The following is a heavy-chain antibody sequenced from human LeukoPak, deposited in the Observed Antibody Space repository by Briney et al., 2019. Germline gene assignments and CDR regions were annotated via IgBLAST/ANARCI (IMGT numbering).Heavy chain of an antibody. Sequence: GGSLRLSCAASGFTFSSYSMNSVRQAPGKGLEWVSYISSSSSTIYYADSVKGRFTISRDNAKNSLYLQMNSLRAEDTAVYYCARDTTVKVFDYWGQGTLVTVSS. D-gene: IGHD4-17*01. CDR3: ARDTTVKVFDY. CDR2: ISSSSSTI. CDR1: GFTFSSYS. J-gene: IGHJ4*02. V-gene: IGHV3-48*01.